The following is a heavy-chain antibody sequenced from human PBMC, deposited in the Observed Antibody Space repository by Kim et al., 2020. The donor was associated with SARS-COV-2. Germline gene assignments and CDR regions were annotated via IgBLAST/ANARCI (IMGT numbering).Heavy chain of an antibody. Sequence: YYAASLKGRFTISRDISKNTLYLQMNNLRAEDTAFYYCAKDGDYKYGTWEYWGQGTLVTVSS. CDR3: AKDGDYKYGTWEY. D-gene: IGHD3-16*01. J-gene: IGHJ4*02. V-gene: IGHV3-30*02.